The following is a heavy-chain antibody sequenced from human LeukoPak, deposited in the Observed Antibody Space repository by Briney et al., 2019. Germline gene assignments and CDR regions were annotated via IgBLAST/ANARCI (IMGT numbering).Heavy chain of an antibody. Sequence: PGGSLRLSCAASGFTFSNYALHWVRQAPGKGLEWVAVISYDGSNKFYADSVRGRFTISRDNSKNTLYLQMNSLRAEDTAIYYCAKNGDRGAYCTGGTCYPYFYYYMDVWGKGTTVTI. CDR3: AKNGDRGAYCTGGTCYPYFYYYMDV. CDR1: GFTFSNYA. D-gene: IGHD2-15*01. J-gene: IGHJ6*03. V-gene: IGHV3-30*04. CDR2: ISYDGSNK.